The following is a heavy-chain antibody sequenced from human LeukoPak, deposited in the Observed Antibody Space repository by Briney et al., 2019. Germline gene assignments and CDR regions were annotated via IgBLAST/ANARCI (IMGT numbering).Heavy chain of an antibody. D-gene: IGHD3-22*01. V-gene: IGHV4-59*01. CDR2: IHYSGNT. Sequence: SETLSLTCTVSGGSISSSYLSWIRQPPGKGLEWIGYIHYSGNTNYTPTLRSRLTMSVDTSKNQFSLKLNSVTAADTAVYYCVRGYYDSSGSSNTFDIWGQGTRVTVSS. J-gene: IGHJ3*02. CDR3: VRGYYDSSGSSNTFDI. CDR1: GGSISSSY.